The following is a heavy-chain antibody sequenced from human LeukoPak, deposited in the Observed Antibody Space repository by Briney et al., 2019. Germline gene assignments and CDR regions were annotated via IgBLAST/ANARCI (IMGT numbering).Heavy chain of an antibody. J-gene: IGHJ4*02. Sequence: GGSLRLSCAAAGFTFDDYFMGWVRQAPGKGLEWVSYITNSGYTMYYADSVRGRFTISKDNAKNSLYLHMSGLRAEDTAVYYCARSRARIAAAVYYFDYWGQGTPVTVSS. CDR3: ARSRARIAAAVYYFDY. V-gene: IGHV3-11*01. CDR2: ITNSGYTM. CDR1: GFTFDDYF. D-gene: IGHD6-13*01.